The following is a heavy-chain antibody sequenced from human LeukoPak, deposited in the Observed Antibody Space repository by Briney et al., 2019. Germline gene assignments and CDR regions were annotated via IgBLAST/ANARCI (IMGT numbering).Heavy chain of an antibody. V-gene: IGHV3-7*03. Sequence: PGGSLRLSCVASGFTFGKYWMSWVRQAPGKGLEWVANIKLDGSEKNYVDSVKGRFTISRDNSKNTLYLQMNSLRAEDTAVYYCAKPWAVAGRLYFDYWGQGTLVTVSS. CDR3: AKPWAVAGRLYFDY. CDR1: GFTFGKYW. CDR2: IKLDGSEK. J-gene: IGHJ4*02. D-gene: IGHD6-19*01.